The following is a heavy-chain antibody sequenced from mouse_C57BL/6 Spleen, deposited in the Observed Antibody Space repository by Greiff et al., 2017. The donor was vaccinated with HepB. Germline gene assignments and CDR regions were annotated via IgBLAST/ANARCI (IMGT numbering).Heavy chain of an antibody. V-gene: IGHV1-20*01. Sequence: VQLQQSGPELVKPGDSVKISCKASGYSFTGYFMNWVIQSHGKSLEWIGRINPYNGDTFYNQKVKGKATLTVDNSSSTAHMELRILTSEDSAVYYCARRDYGSSSINYWGQGTTLTVSS. D-gene: IGHD1-1*01. CDR1: GYSFTGYF. CDR2: INPYNGDT. CDR3: ARRDYGSSSINY. J-gene: IGHJ2*01.